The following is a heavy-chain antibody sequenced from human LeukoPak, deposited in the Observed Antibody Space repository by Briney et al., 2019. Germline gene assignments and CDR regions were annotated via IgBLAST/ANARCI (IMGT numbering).Heavy chain of an antibody. D-gene: IGHD2-15*01. Sequence: PSETLSLTCTVSGGSISSYYWSWIRQPPGKGLEWIGYIYYSGSTNYNPSLKSRVTISVDTSKNQFSLKLSSVTAADTAVYYCARRGRDSYYFDYWGQGALVTVSS. CDR2: IYYSGST. CDR3: ARRGRDSYYFDY. V-gene: IGHV4-59*01. CDR1: GGSISSYY. J-gene: IGHJ4*02.